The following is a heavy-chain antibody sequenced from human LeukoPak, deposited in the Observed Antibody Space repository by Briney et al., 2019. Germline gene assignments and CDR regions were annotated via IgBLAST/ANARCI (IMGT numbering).Heavy chain of an antibody. CDR3: ATYDSSGYYWYFDL. J-gene: IGHJ2*01. CDR1: GFTFSSYE. V-gene: IGHV3-48*03. D-gene: IGHD3-22*01. Sequence: PGGSLRLSCAASGFTFSSYEMNWVRQAPGKGLEWVSYISSSGSTIYYADSVKGRFTISRDTSKNTLYLQMNSLRAEDTAVYYCATYDSSGYYWYFDLWGRGTLVTVSS. CDR2: ISSSGSTI.